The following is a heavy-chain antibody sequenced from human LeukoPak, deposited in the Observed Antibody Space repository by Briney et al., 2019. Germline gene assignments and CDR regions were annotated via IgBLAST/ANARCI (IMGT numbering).Heavy chain of an antibody. V-gene: IGHV1-69*13. Sequence: EASVKVSCKASGGTFSSYAISWVRQAPGQGLEWMGGIIPIFGTANYAQKFQGRVTITADESTSTAYMELSSLRSEDTAVYYCARGSYYGSGSYLYYGMDVWGKGTTVTVSS. CDR2: IIPIFGTA. CDR1: GGTFSSYA. J-gene: IGHJ6*04. D-gene: IGHD3-10*01. CDR3: ARGSYYGSGSYLYYGMDV.